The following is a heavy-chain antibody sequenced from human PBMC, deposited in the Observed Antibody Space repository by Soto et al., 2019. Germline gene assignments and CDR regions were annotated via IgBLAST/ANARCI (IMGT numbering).Heavy chain of an antibody. V-gene: IGHV4-31*03. CDR1: GDSISSVSYY. Sequence: QVQLQESGPGLVKPSQTLSLTCSVSGDSISSVSYYWSWIRQHPGKGLEWIGYIYFSGSTYYNPSLKSRVSIVVDTSKNQFSLKLRSVTAADTAVYYCARDLPLDGMDVWGQGTTVTVSS. CDR3: ARDLPLDGMDV. CDR2: IYFSGST. J-gene: IGHJ6*02.